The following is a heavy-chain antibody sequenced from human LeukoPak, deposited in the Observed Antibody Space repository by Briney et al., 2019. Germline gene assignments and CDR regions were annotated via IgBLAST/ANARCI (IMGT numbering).Heavy chain of an antibody. CDR1: GFTFSSYS. CDR2: ITGNGATT. V-gene: IGHV3-23*01. J-gene: IGHJ4*02. Sequence: QSGGSLRLSCAASGFTFSSYSMNWVRQAPGKGLEWVSGITGNGATTYYADSVKGRFTISRDNSRNTVYLQMNSLRAEDTAVYYCANDLGWIQLNLGRGQGTLVTVSS. D-gene: IGHD5-18*01. CDR3: ANDLGWIQLNLG.